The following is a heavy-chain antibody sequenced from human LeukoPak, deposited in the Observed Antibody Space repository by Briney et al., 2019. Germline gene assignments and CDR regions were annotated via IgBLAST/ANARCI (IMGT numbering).Heavy chain of an antibody. CDR1: GFTFSSYA. J-gene: IGHJ4*02. Sequence: QPGGSLRLSCAASGFTFSSYAMHWVRQAPGKGLEWVAVISYDGGNKYYADSVKGRFTISRDNSKNTLYLQMNSLRAEDTAVYYCARDKTLAARLFLDYWGQGTLVTVSS. CDR3: ARDKTLAARLFLDY. V-gene: IGHV3-30*04. D-gene: IGHD6-6*01. CDR2: ISYDGGNK.